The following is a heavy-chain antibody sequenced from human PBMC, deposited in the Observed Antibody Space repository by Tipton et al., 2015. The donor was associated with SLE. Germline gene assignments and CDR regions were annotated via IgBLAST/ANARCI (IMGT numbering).Heavy chain of an antibody. J-gene: IGHJ5*02. D-gene: IGHD2-15*01. CDR1: GGSISSGSYY. Sequence: TLSLTCTVSGGSISSGSYYWSWIRQPAGKGLEWIGRIYTSGSTNYNPSLKSRVTISVDTSKNQFSLKLSSVTAADTAVYYCAREGDVVVAATRFDPWGQGTLVTVSS. CDR2: IYTSGST. CDR3: AREGDVVVAATRFDP. V-gene: IGHV4-61*02.